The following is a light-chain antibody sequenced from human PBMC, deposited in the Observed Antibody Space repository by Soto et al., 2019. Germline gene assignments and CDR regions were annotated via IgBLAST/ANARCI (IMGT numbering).Light chain of an antibody. V-gene: IGKV3-20*01. CDR2: DTS. CDR3: QQYGSSLT. Sequence: EIVLTQSPGTLSLSPGERATLSCRASQSVSSYLAWYQQKPGQAPRLLIYDTSTRATGIPARFSGSGSGTDFTLTISRLEPEDFAVYYCQQYGSSLTFGQGTRLEIK. CDR1: QSVSSY. J-gene: IGKJ5*01.